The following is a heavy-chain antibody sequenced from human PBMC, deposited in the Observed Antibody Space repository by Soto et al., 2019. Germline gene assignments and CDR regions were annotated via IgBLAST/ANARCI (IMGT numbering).Heavy chain of an antibody. CDR2: IYYSGST. J-gene: IGHJ6*02. Sequence: PSETLSLTCTVSGGSISSGGYYWSWIRQHPGKGLEWIGYIYYSGSTYYNPSLKSRVTISVDTSKNQFSLKLSSVTAADTAVHYCARDSCSSTSCQYYYYGMDVWGQGTTVTVSS. V-gene: IGHV4-31*03. CDR3: ARDSCSSTSCQYYYYGMDV. CDR1: GGSISSGGYY. D-gene: IGHD2-2*01.